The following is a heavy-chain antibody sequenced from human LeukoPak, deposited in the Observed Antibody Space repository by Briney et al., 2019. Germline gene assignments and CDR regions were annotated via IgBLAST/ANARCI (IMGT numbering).Heavy chain of an antibody. J-gene: IGHJ4*02. Sequence: SETLSLTCTVSGGYLSSYYWNWIRQPPGKGLEWIGYIYYSGSTNYNPSLKSRVTISIDTSKNQFSLKLSSVTAADTAVHYCARDVNGGYWGQGTLVTVSS. CDR1: GGYLSSYY. D-gene: IGHD2-8*01. CDR3: ARDVNGGY. CDR2: IYYSGST. V-gene: IGHV4-59*01.